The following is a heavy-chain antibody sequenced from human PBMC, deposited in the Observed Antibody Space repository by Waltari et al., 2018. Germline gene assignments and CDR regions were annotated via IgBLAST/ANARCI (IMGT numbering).Heavy chain of an antibody. Sequence: TNYNPPLKSRVTISVDTSKNQFSLKLSSVTAADTAVYYCARGSLSAAGHAAYYYYGMDVWGQGTTVTVSS. D-gene: IGHD6-13*01. J-gene: IGHJ6*02. CDR3: ARGSLSAAGHAAYYYYGMDV. CDR2: T. V-gene: IGHV4-34*01.